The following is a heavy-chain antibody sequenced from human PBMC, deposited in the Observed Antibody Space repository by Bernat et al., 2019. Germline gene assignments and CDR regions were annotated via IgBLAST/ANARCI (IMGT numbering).Heavy chain of an antibody. CDR1: GYTLSELS. CDR3: ASPRGGYDAFDI. V-gene: IGHV1-24*01. J-gene: IGHJ3*02. CDR2: FDTEDGET. Sequence: QVQLVQSGAEVKKPGASVKVSCKVSGYTLSELSMHWVRQAPGKGLEWLGGFDTEDGETIYAQKFQGRVTKTEDTSTETAYMELSSLRSEETEVYYCASPRGGYDAFDIWGQGKMVTVSS. D-gene: IGHD1-26*01.